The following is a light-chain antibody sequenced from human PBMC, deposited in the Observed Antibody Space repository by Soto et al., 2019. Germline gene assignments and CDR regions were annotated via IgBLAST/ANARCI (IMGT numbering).Light chain of an antibody. V-gene: IGKV3-11*01. Sequence: EIVLTQSPATLSLSPGERATLSCRASQSVSSYLAWYQQKPGQAPRLLIYDASNRATGIPARFSGSGSGTDFTRTISSLEPEDFAVYYWQQRSNWPPMYTFGQGTNLEIK. CDR1: QSVSSY. CDR3: QQRSNWPPMYT. CDR2: DAS. J-gene: IGKJ2*01.